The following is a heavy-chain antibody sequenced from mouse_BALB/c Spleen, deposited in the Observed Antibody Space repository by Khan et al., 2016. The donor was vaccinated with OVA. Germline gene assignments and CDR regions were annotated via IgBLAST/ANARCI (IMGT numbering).Heavy chain of an antibody. D-gene: IGHD2-1*01. CDR1: GYTLTNYG. CDR2: INTYTGEA. V-gene: IGHV9-3-1*01. J-gene: IGHJ3*01. CDR3: SRSNGNDWFAY. Sequence: QIQLVQSGPELKKPGATVKISCKASGYTLTNYGMNWVKQAPGKGLKWMGWINTYTGEATYADDFKGRFAFSLETYASTAYLQINNLKNEDTATYFCSRSNGNDWFAYWGQGTLVTVSA.